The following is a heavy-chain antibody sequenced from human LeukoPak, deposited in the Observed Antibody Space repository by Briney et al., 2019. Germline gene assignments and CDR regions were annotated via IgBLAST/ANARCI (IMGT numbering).Heavy chain of an antibody. J-gene: IGHJ4*02. CDR1: GYIFTSFW. CDR2: IYPGDSDT. Sequence: GKSLKNSCKGSGYIFTSFWIGWVRQLPGKGLEWMGVIYPGDSDTRYSPSFQGQVTISADRSISTAYLQWSSLKASDTAMYYCARREGFSGSYEDYWGQGTLVTVSS. CDR3: ARREGFSGSYEDY. D-gene: IGHD1-26*01. V-gene: IGHV5-51*01.